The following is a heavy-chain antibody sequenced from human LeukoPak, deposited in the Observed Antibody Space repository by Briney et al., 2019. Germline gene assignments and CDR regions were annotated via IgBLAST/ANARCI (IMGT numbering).Heavy chain of an antibody. V-gene: IGHV1-2*02. CDR1: GYTFTGYY. J-gene: IGHJ4*02. CDR3: TRAQTPGGRYFDFDY. CDR2: INPKSGAT. Sequence: EASVKVSCKASGYTFTGYYMHWVRQAPGQGLQWMGWINPKSGATKYAQNFQGRVTMTRDTSISTVYMEVSRLRSNDPAVYYCTRAQTPGGRYFDFDYWGQGTLVTVSS. D-gene: IGHD3-9*01.